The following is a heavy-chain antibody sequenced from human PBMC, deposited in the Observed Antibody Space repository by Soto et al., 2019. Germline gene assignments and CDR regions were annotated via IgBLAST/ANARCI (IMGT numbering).Heavy chain of an antibody. CDR2: VNSNTGLT. J-gene: IGHJ5*02. Sequence: QVQLVQSGSEVKKPGASVKVSCQASGYTFTALYMNWVRQAPGQGLEWMGWVNSNTGLTRYAQKFQDRVTMTRDTSINTAYMELRGLTSDDTDVYYCTTLRLDPWGQGTLVTVSS. CDR1: GYTFTALY. V-gene: IGHV1-2*02. CDR3: TTLRLDP. D-gene: IGHD3-9*01.